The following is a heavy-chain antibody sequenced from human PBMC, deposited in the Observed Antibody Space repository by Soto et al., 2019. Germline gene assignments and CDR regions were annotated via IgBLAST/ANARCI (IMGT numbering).Heavy chain of an antibody. J-gene: IGHJ4*02. V-gene: IGHV3-30*18. CDR2: ISYDGSNK. CDR1: GFTFSSYG. D-gene: IGHD5-12*01. CDR3: AKDLNRDGYNLAFDY. Sequence: GGSLRLSCAASGFTFSSYGMHWVRQAPGKGLEWVAVISYDGSNKYYADSVKGRFTISRDNSKYTLYLQMNSLRAEDTAVYYCAKDLNRDGYNLAFDYWGQXTLVTVSS.